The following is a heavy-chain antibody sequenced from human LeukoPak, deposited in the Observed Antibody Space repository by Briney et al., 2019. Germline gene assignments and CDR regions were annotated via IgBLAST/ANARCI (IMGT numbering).Heavy chain of an antibody. V-gene: IGHV1-18*01. CDR1: GYTFTSYG. CDR2: ISAYNGDT. Sequence: ASVKVSCKASGYTFTSYGISWVRQAPGQGLEWMGWISAYNGDTNYAQKLQGRVTMTTDTSTSTAYMELRSLRSDGTAVYYCARDQGYVLRYFDWLGLGAFDIWGQGTMVTVSS. CDR3: ARDQGYVLRYFDWLGLGAFDI. D-gene: IGHD3-9*01. J-gene: IGHJ3*02.